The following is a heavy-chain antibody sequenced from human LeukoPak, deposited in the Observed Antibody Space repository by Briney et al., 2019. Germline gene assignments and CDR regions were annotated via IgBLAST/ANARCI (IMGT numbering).Heavy chain of an antibody. V-gene: IGHV3-21*01. D-gene: IGHD6-19*01. J-gene: IGHJ5*02. CDR2: ISSSSSYI. CDR3: ARDLYGYSSGYKPVQPKWWFDP. Sequence: PGGSLRLSCAASGFTFSSYAMSRVRQAPGKGLEWVSSISSSSSYIYYADSVKGRFTISRDNAKNSLYLQMNSLRAEDTAVYYCARDLYGYSSGYKPVQPKWWFDPWGQGTLVTVSS. CDR1: GFTFSSYA.